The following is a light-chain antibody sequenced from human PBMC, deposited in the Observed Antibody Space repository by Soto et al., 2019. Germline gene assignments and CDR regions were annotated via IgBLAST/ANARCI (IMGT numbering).Light chain of an antibody. Sequence: DIQLTQSPSFLSASVGDRVTITCRTSQDISSYLAWYQQKPGNAPQLLISAASTLQSGVPSRFSSSGSGTEFPLTIISLQPEDFATYYCQQLKSYPLSFGGGTKVEI. CDR1: QDISSY. V-gene: IGKV1-9*01. CDR3: QQLKSYPLS. J-gene: IGKJ4*02. CDR2: AAS.